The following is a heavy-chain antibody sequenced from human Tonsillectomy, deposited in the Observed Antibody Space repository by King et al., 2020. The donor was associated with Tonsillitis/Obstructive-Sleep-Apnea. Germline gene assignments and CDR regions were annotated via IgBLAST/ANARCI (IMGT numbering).Heavy chain of an antibody. Sequence: VQLVESGSESKKPGASVKVSCKASGYTFTNYAIIWVRQAPGHGLEWMGWINTNTRNPTYAQGFTGRFVFSLDTSVSTSYLQISSLKSEDTAIYYCAREYNGAFWGADYWGQGTLVTVSS. V-gene: IGHV7-4-1*02. J-gene: IGHJ4*02. CDR3: AREYNGAFWGADY. CDR1: GYTFTNYA. CDR2: INTNTRNP. D-gene: IGHD3-16*01.